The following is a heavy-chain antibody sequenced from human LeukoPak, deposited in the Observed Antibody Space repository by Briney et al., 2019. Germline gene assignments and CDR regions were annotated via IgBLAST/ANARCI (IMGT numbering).Heavy chain of an antibody. J-gene: IGHJ4*02. D-gene: IGHD2-8*01. CDR1: GGSISSYY. CDR3: ASIMVYAPTNFDY. CDR2: IYYSGST. Sequence: PSETLSLTCTVSGGSISSYYWSWIRQPPGKGLEWIGYIYYSGSTNYNPSLKSRVTISVDTSKNQFSLKLSSVTAADTAVYYCASIMVYAPTNFDYWGQGTLVTVSS. V-gene: IGHV4-59*01.